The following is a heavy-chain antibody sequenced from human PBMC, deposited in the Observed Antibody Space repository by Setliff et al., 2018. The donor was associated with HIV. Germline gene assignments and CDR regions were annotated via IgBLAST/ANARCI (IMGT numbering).Heavy chain of an antibody. V-gene: IGHV1-18*01. D-gene: IGHD1-26*01. CDR3: ARIRAGALLNAFDI. J-gene: IGHJ3*02. CDR1: GYTFSNFA. CDR2: ISSYSDNT. Sequence: ASVKVSCKASGYTFSNFAIGWLRQAPGQGLEWMGWISSYSDNTFYARSLQGRVTMTTDTASSSSYMELRSLRSDDTAMYYCARIRAGALLNAFDIWAQGTMVTVSS.